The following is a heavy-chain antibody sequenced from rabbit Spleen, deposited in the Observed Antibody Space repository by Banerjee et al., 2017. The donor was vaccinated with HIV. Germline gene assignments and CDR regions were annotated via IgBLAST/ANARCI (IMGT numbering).Heavy chain of an antibody. D-gene: IGHD2-1*01. J-gene: IGHJ4*01. V-gene: IGHV1S45*01. Sequence: QEQLVESGGGLVTLGGSLKLSCKASGIDFSNYGISWVRQAPGKGLEWIAYIYPDYGSIAYASWAKGRFTISKTSSTTVTLQLSSLTAADTATYFCVRDQAGDADYGPYYLNLWGPGTLVTVS. CDR1: GIDFSNYG. CDR3: VRDQAGDADYGPYYLNL. CDR2: IYPDYGSI.